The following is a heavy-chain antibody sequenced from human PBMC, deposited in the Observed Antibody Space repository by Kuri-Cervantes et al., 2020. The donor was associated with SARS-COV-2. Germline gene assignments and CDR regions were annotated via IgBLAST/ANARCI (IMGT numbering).Heavy chain of an antibody. V-gene: IGHV4-39*07. CDR1: GGSISSSSYY. CDR3: ARIGSSGPASRYYYYYMDV. CDR2: IYYSGST. J-gene: IGHJ6*03. D-gene: IGHD3-22*01. Sequence: SETLSLTCTVSGGSISSSSYYWGWIRQPPGKGLEWIGSIYYSGSTYYNPSLKSRVTISVDTSKNQFSLKLSSVTAADTAVYYCARIGSSGPASRYYYYYMDVWGKGTTVTVSS.